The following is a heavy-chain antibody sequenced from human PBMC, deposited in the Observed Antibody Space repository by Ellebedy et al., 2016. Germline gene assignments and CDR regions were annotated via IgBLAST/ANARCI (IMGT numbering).Heavy chain of an antibody. J-gene: IGHJ4*02. CDR3: AKGRTALTLTGYQPIHYFDS. CDR2: VTPTDEVT. Sequence: GESLKISXAASGFTFSSYAMSWVRQAPGKGLEWAATVTPTDEVTYYADSVMGRFSISRDNSKSMVFLPMNNLRAEDTAFYFCAKGRTALTLTGYQPIHYFDSWGQGALVTVSS. D-gene: IGHD3-9*01. CDR1: GFTFSSYA. V-gene: IGHV3-23*01.